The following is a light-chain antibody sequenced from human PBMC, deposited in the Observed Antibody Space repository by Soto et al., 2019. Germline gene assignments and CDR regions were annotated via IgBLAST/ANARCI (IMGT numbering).Light chain of an antibody. J-gene: IGLJ1*01. V-gene: IGLV2-14*03. CDR2: DVN. CDR3: TSYTTSSTYV. CDR1: SSDVGGYNS. Sequence: QSALTQPASVSGSPGQSITISCTGTSSDVGGYNSVSWYQHHPGKAPKLIIYDVNNRPSGVSNRFSGSKSGNTASLTISGLQAEDEDDYYCTSYTTSSTYVFGTGTKVTVL.